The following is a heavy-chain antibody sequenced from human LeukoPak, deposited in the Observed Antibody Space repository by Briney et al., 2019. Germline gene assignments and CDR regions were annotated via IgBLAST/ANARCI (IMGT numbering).Heavy chain of an antibody. Sequence: SQTLSITCTVSGGSISSGGYYWSWIRQHPGKGLEWIGYIYYSGSTYYNPSLKSRVTMSVDASKNQFSLKLSSVTAADTAVYYCARALYYDFWSGPYYFDYWGQGTLVTVSS. CDR1: GGSISSGGYY. J-gene: IGHJ4*02. CDR2: IYYSGST. V-gene: IGHV4-31*03. CDR3: ARALYYDFWSGPYYFDY. D-gene: IGHD3-3*01.